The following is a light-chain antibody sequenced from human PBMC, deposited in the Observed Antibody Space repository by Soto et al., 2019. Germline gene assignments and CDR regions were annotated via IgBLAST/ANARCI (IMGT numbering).Light chain of an antibody. V-gene: IGKV3-15*01. CDR1: QSVSSN. Sequence: EIVMTQSPATLSVFPGERATLSCRASQSVSSNLAWYQQKPGQAPRLLIYDASTRATGIPARFSGSGSGTEFTLTISSLQSEDFAVYYCQHYNNWPPLYTFGQGTTLEIK. CDR3: QHYNNWPPLYT. CDR2: DAS. J-gene: IGKJ2*01.